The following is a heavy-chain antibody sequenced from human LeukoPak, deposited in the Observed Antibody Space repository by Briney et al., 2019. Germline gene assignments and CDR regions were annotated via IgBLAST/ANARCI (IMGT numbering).Heavy chain of an antibody. J-gene: IGHJ6*03. Sequence: GASVKVSCKASGYTFTGYYMHWVRQAPGQGLEWMGWINPNSGGTNYAQKLQGRVTMTTDTSTSTAYMELRSLRSDDTAVYYCARVEVVPAAIFSSDYYYYMDVWGKGTTVTISS. V-gene: IGHV1-2*02. D-gene: IGHD2-2*02. CDR3: ARVEVVPAAIFSSDYYYYMDV. CDR2: INPNSGGT. CDR1: GYTFTGYY.